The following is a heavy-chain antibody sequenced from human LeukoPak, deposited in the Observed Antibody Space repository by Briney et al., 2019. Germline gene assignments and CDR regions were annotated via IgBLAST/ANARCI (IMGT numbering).Heavy chain of an antibody. J-gene: IGHJ4*02. CDR3: ATDRIVGATELFDY. Sequence: ASVKVSCKVSGYTLTELSMHWVRQAPGKGLEWMGGFDPEDGETIYAQKFQGRVTMTEDTSTDTAYMELSSLRSEDTAVYYCATDRIVGATELFDYWGQGTLVTVSS. CDR2: FDPEDGET. D-gene: IGHD1-26*01. CDR1: GYTLTELS. V-gene: IGHV1-24*01.